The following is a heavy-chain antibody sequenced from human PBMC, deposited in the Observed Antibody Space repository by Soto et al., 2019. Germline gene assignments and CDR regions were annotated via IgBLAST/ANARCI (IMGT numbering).Heavy chain of an antibody. V-gene: IGHV4-39*01. CDR1: GGSTSSSSCL. D-gene: IGHD1-26*01. J-gene: IGHJ3*02. Sequence: SESMPRPYTLSGGSTSSSSCLLGWIRQPTGKGLEWIASIKYSGTTFYNPSLKSRVTLSVDTSKNQFALKLSSVTAAVTAVYYCARHGITGSYYDAFDIWGQGPMVT. CDR2: IKYSGTT. CDR3: ARHGITGSYYDAFDI.